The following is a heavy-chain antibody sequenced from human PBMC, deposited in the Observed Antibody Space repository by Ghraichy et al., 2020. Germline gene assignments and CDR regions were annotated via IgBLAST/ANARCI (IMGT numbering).Heavy chain of an antibody. V-gene: IGHV3-7*01. CDR3: GRDMDV. Sequence: GESLRLSCAASGFTFSTYWMSWVRQAPGKGLEWVANINQDGSEKNYVDSVKGRFTISRDNAKSSLYLQMSSLRVEDTAVYYCGRDMDVWGQGTTVTVSS. J-gene: IGHJ6*02. CDR2: INQDGSEK. CDR1: GFTFSTYW.